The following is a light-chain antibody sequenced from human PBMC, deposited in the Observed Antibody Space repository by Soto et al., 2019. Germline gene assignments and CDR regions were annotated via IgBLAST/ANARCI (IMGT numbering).Light chain of an antibody. CDR3: LQHNTYPLS. CDR2: GAS. J-gene: IGKJ4*01. Sequence: IQMTQSPSTLSGTVGDRVTITCRASQTISSWLSWYQQRPGKVPKRLIYGASTLQSGVPSRFSGSGSGTEFTLTISSLQPEDVGTYYCLQHNTYPLSFGGGTKVDI. V-gene: IGKV1-5*01. CDR1: QTISSW.